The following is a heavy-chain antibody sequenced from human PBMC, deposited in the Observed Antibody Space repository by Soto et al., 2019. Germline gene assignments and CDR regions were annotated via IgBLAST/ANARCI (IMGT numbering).Heavy chain of an antibody. D-gene: IGHD2-21*01. J-gene: IGHJ5*02. CDR2: IYYSGST. V-gene: IGHV4-61*01. CDR3: ARLRIATNNYKWFDP. CDR1: GGSVSSGSYY. Sequence: PSETLSLTCTVSGGSVSSGSYYWSWIRQPPGKGLEWIGYIYYSGSTNYNPSLKSRVTISVDTSERQFSLNLRLVTAADTAVYYCARLRIATNNYKWFDPWGQGTLVTVSS.